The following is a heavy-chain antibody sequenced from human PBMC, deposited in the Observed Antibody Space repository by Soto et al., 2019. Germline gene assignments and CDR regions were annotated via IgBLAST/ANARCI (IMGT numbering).Heavy chain of an antibody. CDR2: ISAYNGNT. V-gene: IGHV1-18*01. CDR3: AREGPAPYYYYGMDV. Sequence: ATVKVSCXTSGYSFTTYGISWVRQAPGQGLEWMGWISAYNGNTNYAQKLQDRVTMTTDTSTSTAYMELRSLRSDDTAVYYCAREGPAPYYYYGMDVWGQGSTVTVSS. J-gene: IGHJ6*02. CDR1: GYSFTTYG.